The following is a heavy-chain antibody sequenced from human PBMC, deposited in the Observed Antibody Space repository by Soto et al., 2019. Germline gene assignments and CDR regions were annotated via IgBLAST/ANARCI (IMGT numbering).Heavy chain of an antibody. D-gene: IGHD2-15*01. CDR2: IYPGDSDT. J-gene: IGHJ6*02. CDR1: GYSFTSYW. V-gene: IGHV5-51*01. Sequence: GESLKISCKGSGYSFTSYWIGWVRQMPGKGLEWMGIIYPGDSDTRYSPSFQGQVTISADKSISTAYLQWSSLKASDTAMYYCARHDAGYCSGGSCYQYYYGMDVWGQGTTVTVSS. CDR3: ARHDAGYCSGGSCYQYYYGMDV.